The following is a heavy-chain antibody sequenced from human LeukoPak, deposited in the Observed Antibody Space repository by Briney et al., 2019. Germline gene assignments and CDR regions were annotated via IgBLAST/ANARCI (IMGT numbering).Heavy chain of an antibody. Sequence: ASVKVSCKASGGTFSSYAISWVRQAPGQGLEWMGGIIPIFGTANYAQKFQGRVTITADKSTSTAYMELSGLRSEDTAVYYCARGLVGYCSGGSCYAGYGMDVWGKGTTVTVSS. CDR1: GGTFSSYA. J-gene: IGHJ6*04. CDR2: IIPIFGTA. D-gene: IGHD2-15*01. CDR3: ARGLVGYCSGGSCYAGYGMDV. V-gene: IGHV1-69*06.